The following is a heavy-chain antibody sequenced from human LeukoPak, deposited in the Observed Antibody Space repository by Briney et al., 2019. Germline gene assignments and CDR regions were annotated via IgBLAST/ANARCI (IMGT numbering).Heavy chain of an antibody. D-gene: IGHD6-13*01. CDR2: MLPIFGTA. V-gene: IGHV1-69*13. CDR3: ATDPNPYSSTSGYFDF. J-gene: IGHJ4*02. Sequence: SVKVSCKASGGNFRNYGFHWVRQAPGQGLEWMGGMLPIFGTANYAQKFQGRVTITADESSNTASLDLSSLTSEDTAVYYCATDPNPYSSTSGYFDFWGQGTLVTVSS. CDR1: GGNFRNYG.